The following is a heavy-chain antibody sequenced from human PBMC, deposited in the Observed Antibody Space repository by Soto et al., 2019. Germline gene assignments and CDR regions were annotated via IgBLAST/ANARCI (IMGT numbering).Heavy chain of an antibody. D-gene: IGHD2-15*01. V-gene: IGHV1-18*01. CDR1: GYTFTSYG. J-gene: IGHJ3*02. Sequence: ASVKVSCKASGYTFTSYGISWVRQAPGQGLEWMGWISAYNGNTNYAQKLQGRVTMTTDTSTSTAYMELRSLRSDDTAVYYCARGYCSGVSCDDAFDIRGRGTMVTVS. CDR3: ARGYCSGVSCDDAFDI. CDR2: ISAYNGNT.